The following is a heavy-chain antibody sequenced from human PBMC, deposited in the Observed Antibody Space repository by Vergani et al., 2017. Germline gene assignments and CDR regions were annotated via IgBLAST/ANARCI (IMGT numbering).Heavy chain of an antibody. CDR2: IYHSGST. CDR3: ARDQGGSLGIDFDY. Sequence: QLQLQESGSGLVKPSQTLSLTCAVSGGSISSGGYSWSWIRQPPGKGLEWIGYIYHSGSTYYNPSLKSRVTISVDRSKTQFSLKLSSVTAEDTAVYYCARDQGGSLGIDFDYWGQGTLVTVSS. V-gene: IGHV4-30-2*01. J-gene: IGHJ4*02. CDR1: GGSISSGGYS. D-gene: IGHD1-26*01.